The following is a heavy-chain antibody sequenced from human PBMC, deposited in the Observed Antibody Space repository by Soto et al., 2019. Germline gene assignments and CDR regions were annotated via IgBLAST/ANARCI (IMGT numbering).Heavy chain of an antibody. CDR3: ATAFFVWASVHPYYFAS. J-gene: IGHJ4*02. CDR2: ISGSGGRS. Sequence: EVQLLDSGGGLVQPGGSLRLSCAASGFTFSNYAMTWVRQGPGKGLEWVSGISGSGGRSYYADSVKGRFTISRDNSKSTLYLQMNGLRAEDKIIYCCATAFFVWASVHPYYFASWGQGTLFTVSS. V-gene: IGHV3-23*01. D-gene: IGHD3-16*01. CDR1: GFTFSNYA.